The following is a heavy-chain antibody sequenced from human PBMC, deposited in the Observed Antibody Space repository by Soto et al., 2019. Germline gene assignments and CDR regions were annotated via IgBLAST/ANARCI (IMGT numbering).Heavy chain of an antibody. Sequence: EVQLVESGGGLVQPGRSLRLSCAASGFTFDDYAMHWVRQAPGKGLEWVSGISWNSGSIGYADSVKGRFTISRDNAKNSLYLQMNSQRAEDTALYYCAKGETVLRYFDWLSLPDYWGQGTLVTVSS. CDR1: GFTFDDYA. V-gene: IGHV3-9*01. J-gene: IGHJ4*02. CDR2: ISWNSGSI. D-gene: IGHD3-9*01. CDR3: AKGETVLRYFDWLSLPDY.